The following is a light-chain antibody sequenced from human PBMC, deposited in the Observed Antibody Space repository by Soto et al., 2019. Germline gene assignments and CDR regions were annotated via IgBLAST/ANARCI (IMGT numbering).Light chain of an antibody. CDR3: TSYVSSSIYV. CDR2: EVN. J-gene: IGLJ1*01. Sequence: QSVLTQPASVSGSPGQSITISCTGTSSDIGSYNRVSWYQQPPGTAPKLIIYEVNNRPSGVSPRFSGSKSGNTASLTISGLQAEDEADYYCTSYVSSSIYVFGTGTKVTV. CDR1: SSDIGSYNR. V-gene: IGLV2-18*02.